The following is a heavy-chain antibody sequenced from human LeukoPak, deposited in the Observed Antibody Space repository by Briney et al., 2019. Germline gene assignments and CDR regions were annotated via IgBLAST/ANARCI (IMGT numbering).Heavy chain of an antibody. CDR2: IYYSGST. V-gene: IGHV4-59*01. CDR1: GDSISSYY. Sequence: SETLSLTCTVSGDSISSYYWSWIRQPPGKGLEWIGYIYYSGSTNYNPSLKSRVTISVDTSKNQFSLKLSSVTAADTAVYYCARYGSGISHFDYWGQGTLVTVSS. D-gene: IGHD3-10*01. J-gene: IGHJ4*02. CDR3: ARYGSGISHFDY.